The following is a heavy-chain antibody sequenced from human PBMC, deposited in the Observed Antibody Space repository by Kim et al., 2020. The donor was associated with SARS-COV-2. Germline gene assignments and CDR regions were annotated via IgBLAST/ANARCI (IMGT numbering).Heavy chain of an antibody. CDR1: GFTFSSYG. Sequence: GGSLRLSCAASGFTFSSYGMNWGRQAPGKGLEWVAVISYDGSNKYYADSVKGRFTISRDNSKNTLYLQMNSLRAEDTAVYYCASENTAMGYYYYGMDVWGHRATVSASS. V-gene: IGHV3-33*05. CDR2: ISYDGSNK. J-gene: IGHJ6*02. CDR3: ASENTAMGYYYYGMDV. D-gene: IGHD5-18*01.